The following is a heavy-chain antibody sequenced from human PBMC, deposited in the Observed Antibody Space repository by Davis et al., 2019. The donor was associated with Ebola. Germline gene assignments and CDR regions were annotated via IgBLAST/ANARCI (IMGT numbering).Heavy chain of an antibody. V-gene: IGHV1-69*13. D-gene: IGHD3-3*01. CDR2: IIPIFGTA. J-gene: IGHJ6*02. CDR3: ASRSTRFLEWLSPRYYYYGMDV. Sequence: SVKVSCKASGGTFSSYAISWVRQAPGQGLEWMGGIIPIFGTANYAQKFQGRVTITADESTSTAYMELSSLRSEDAAVYYCASRSTRFLEWLSPRYYYYGMDVWGQGTTVTVSS. CDR1: GGTFSSYA.